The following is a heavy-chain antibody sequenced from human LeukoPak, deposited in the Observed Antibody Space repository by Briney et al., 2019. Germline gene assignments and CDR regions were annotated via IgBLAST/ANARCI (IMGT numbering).Heavy chain of an antibody. CDR2: ISGSGGST. V-gene: IGHV3-23*01. CDR3: ASGGYCSSTSCQVFDY. Sequence: GGSLRLPCAASGFTFSSYAMSWVRQAPGKGLEWVSAISGSGGSTYYADSVKGRFTISRDNSKNTLYLQMNSLRAEDTAVYYCASGGYCSSTSCQVFDYWGQGTLVTVSS. D-gene: IGHD2-2*01. J-gene: IGHJ4*02. CDR1: GFTFSSYA.